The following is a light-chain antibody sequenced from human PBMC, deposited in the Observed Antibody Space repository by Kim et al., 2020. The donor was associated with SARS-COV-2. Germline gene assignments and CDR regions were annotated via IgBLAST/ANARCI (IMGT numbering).Light chain of an antibody. J-gene: IGKJ1*01. Sequence: AAINCKSSQIVLYSSNNKNYLAWYQQKTGQPPKLLIYWASTRESGVPDRFSGSGSGTDFTLTISSLQAEAVAVYYCQQYYSTPWTFGQGTKVDIK. CDR1: QIVLYSSNNKNY. V-gene: IGKV4-1*01. CDR3: QQYYSTPWT. CDR2: WAS.